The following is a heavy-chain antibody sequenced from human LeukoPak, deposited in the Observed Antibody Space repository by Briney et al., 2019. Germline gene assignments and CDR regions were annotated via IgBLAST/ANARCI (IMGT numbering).Heavy chain of an antibody. CDR1: GGSISSYY. CDR2: FYHTGST. D-gene: IGHD2-2*01. J-gene: IGHJ4*02. V-gene: IGHV4-59*12. CDR3: AKYCSSTSCSGFDY. Sequence: PSETLSLTCTVSGGSISSYYWSWIRQPPGKGLEWIGSFYHTGSTYYNPSLKSRVTISVDRSKNQFSLKLSSVTAADTAVYYCAKYCSSTSCSGFDYWGQGTLVTVSS.